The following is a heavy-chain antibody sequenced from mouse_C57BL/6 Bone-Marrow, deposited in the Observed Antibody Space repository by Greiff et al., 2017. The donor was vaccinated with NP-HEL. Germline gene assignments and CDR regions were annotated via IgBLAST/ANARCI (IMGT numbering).Heavy chain of an antibody. CDR1: GYAFSSYW. Sequence: VQLQQSGAELVKPGASVKISCKASGYAFSSYWMNWVKQRPGKGLKWIGQIYPGDGDTNYNGKFKGKATLTADKSSSTAYMQLSSLTSEDSAVYFCARSSMVTYYFDYWGQGTTLTVSS. J-gene: IGHJ2*01. CDR3: ARSSMVTYYFDY. CDR2: IYPGDGDT. V-gene: IGHV1-80*01. D-gene: IGHD2-2*01.